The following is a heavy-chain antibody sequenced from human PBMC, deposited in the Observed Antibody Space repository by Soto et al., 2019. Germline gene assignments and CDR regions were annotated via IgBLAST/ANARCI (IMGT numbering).Heavy chain of an antibody. CDR3: ASMVGATNFDS. J-gene: IGHJ4*02. V-gene: IGHV3-74*01. D-gene: IGHD1-26*01. Sequence: PGGSLSRCCAASGCTFSSDWMHWVRQAPGKGLVLVSRINSDGSTTNYADSVKGRFTISGDNAENTLFLQMNSLRAEDTAVYYCASMVGATNFDSWGQGTQVTV. CDR1: GCTFSSDW. CDR2: INSDGSTT.